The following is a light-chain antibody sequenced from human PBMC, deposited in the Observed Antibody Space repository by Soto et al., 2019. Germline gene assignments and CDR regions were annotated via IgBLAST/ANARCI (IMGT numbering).Light chain of an antibody. V-gene: IGKV3-20*01. J-gene: IGKJ1*01. CDR2: GAS. CDR1: QSVSTNY. CDR3: QPYGSSPPT. Sequence: EIVLTQSPGTLSLSPGERATLSCRASQSVSTNYLAWYQRKPGQAPRLLIYGASSRATDIPARFSGSGSGTDFTFTITRLRPDDFAVYYCQPYGSSPPTFGQGTKVEIK.